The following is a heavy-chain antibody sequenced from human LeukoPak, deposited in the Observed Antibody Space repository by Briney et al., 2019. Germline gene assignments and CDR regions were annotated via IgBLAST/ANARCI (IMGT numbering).Heavy chain of an antibody. CDR2: INPSGGST. J-gene: IGHJ4*02. D-gene: IGHD2-2*01. CDR1: GYTFTSYY. V-gene: IGHV1-46*01. CDR3: ARDIVVVPAAMKVFDY. Sequence: ASVKVSCKASGYTFTSYYMHWVRQAPGQGREWMGIINPSGGSTSYAQKFQGRVTMTRDTSTSTVYMELSSLRSEDTAVYYCARDIVVVPAAMKVFDYWGQGTLVTVSS.